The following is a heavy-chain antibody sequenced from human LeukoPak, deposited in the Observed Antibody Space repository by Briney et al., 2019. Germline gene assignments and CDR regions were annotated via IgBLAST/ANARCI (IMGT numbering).Heavy chain of an antibody. D-gene: IGHD3-3*01. Sequence: GGSLRLFCAASGYTLRRYDMQGVREAPGKGGEGVAFIRYDGSKKYCADAVKGRFTNSRDNYKNTLYMEKNRVRAEDTAVFYCARVRFLEWLEGYRFDPWGQGPLVTVSS. CDR2: IRYDGSKK. CDR3: ARVRFLEWLEGYRFDP. V-gene: IGHV3-30*02. CDR1: GYTLRRYD. J-gene: IGHJ5*02.